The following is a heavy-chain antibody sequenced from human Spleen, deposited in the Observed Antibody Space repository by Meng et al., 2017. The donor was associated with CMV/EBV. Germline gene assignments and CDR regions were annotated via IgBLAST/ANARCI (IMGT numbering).Heavy chain of an antibody. CDR3: ARLEPIHYYDYYGMDV. D-gene: IGHD2-2*02. CDR2: ISAGGGTT. J-gene: IGHJ6*02. Sequence: GESLKISCSVSGFTFRHYRMHWVRQAPGKGLVWVSDISAGGGTTNYGDSVRGRFTISRDNANDTVYLQMNSLRAEDTAVYYCARLEPIHYYDYYGMDVWGQGITVTVSS. V-gene: IGHV3-74*01. CDR1: GFTFRHYR.